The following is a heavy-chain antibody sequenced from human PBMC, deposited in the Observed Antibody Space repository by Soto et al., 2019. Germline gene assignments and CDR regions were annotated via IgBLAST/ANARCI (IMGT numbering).Heavy chain of an antibody. Sequence: TGGSLRLSCAASGFTFSSYGMHWVRQAPGKGLEWVAVISYDGSNKYYADSVKGRFTISRDNSKNTLYLQMNSLRAEDTAVYYCANTRGFLEWLLPDYWGQGTLVTVSS. J-gene: IGHJ4*02. V-gene: IGHV3-30*18. D-gene: IGHD3-3*01. CDR3: ANTRGFLEWLLPDY. CDR1: GFTFSSYG. CDR2: ISYDGSNK.